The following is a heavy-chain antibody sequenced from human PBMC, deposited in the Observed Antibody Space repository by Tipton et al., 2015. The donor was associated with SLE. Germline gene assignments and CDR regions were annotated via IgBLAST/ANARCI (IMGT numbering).Heavy chain of an antibody. V-gene: IGHV3-21*06. CDR3: ARRDYYMDV. CDR2: ITSSSGHI. Sequence: SLRLSCAASGFTFSDWSMNWVRQAPGKGLEWVSSITSSSGHIYYSDSVKGRFTISRDNAQNSLFLQMGSLRAEDTAVYFCARRDYYMDVWGKGTTVTVFS. J-gene: IGHJ6*03. CDR1: GFTFSDWS.